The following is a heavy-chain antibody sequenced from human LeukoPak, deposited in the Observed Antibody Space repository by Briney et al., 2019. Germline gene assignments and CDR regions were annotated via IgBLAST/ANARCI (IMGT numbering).Heavy chain of an antibody. CDR1: GFIFSSYG. J-gene: IGHJ4*02. Sequence: PGRSLRLSCAASGFIFSSYGMHWVRQAPGKGLEWVAVIWYDGSNKYYADSVKGRLTISRDNSKNTLYLQMNSLRAEDTAVYYCARAYYYDSGTYDFDYWGQGTLVTVSS. CDR3: ARAYYYDSGTYDFDY. D-gene: IGHD3-10*01. CDR2: IWYDGSNK. V-gene: IGHV3-33*01.